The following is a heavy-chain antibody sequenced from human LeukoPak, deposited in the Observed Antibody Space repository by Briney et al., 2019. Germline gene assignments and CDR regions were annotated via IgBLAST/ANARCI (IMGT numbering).Heavy chain of an antibody. V-gene: IGHV1-18*01. CDR3: ARDRLSFITMVLEDGMDV. CDR1: GYTFTSYG. J-gene: IGHJ6*02. Sequence: GASVKVSCKASGYTFTSYGISWVRQAPGQGLEWMGWISAYNGNTNYAQKLQGRVTMTTDTSTSTAYMELRSLRSDDTAVYYCARDRLSFITMVLEDGMDVWGQGTTVTVSS. D-gene: IGHD3-10*01. CDR2: ISAYNGNT.